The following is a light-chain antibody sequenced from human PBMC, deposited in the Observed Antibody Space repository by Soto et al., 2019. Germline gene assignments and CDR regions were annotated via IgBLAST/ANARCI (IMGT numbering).Light chain of an antibody. CDR1: SSDIGTYNL. J-gene: IGLJ1*01. CDR3: CSYACSSTLYV. V-gene: IGLV2-23*02. Sequence: QSALTQPASVSGSPGQSITISCTGTSSDIGTYNLVSWYQQHPGKAPKLMIYEVNKLPSGVSDRFSGSKSGNTASLTISGLQSEDEADYYFCSYACSSTLYVFGTGTKLTVL. CDR2: EVN.